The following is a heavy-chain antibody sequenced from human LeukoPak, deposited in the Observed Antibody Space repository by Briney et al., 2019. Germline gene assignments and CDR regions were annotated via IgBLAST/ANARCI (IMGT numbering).Heavy chain of an antibody. D-gene: IGHD6-13*01. CDR3: TRQDSSSWYSDF. V-gene: IGHV5-51*01. J-gene: IGHJ4*02. CDR2: IYPGDSDT. Sequence: GESLKISCKDSGYSFTSSWIAWVRQMPGKGLEWMGVIYPGDSDTRYSPSFQGQVTISADKSINTAYLQWSSLQASDTAIYFCTRQDSSSWYSDFWGQGTLVTVSS. CDR1: GYSFTSSW.